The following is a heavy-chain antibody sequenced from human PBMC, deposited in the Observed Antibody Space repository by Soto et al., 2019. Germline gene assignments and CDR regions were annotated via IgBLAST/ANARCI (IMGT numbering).Heavy chain of an antibody. CDR1: GYTFTSYG. J-gene: IGHJ5*02. CDR3: ARFVAAAGRGGWFDP. CDR2: ISAYNGNT. Sequence: ASVKVSCKASGYTFTSYGISWVRQAPGQGLEWMGWISAYNGNTNYAQKLQGRVTMTTDTSTSTAYMELRSLRSDDTAVYYCARFVAAAGRGGWFDPWGQGTLVTVPS. V-gene: IGHV1-18*04. D-gene: IGHD6-13*01.